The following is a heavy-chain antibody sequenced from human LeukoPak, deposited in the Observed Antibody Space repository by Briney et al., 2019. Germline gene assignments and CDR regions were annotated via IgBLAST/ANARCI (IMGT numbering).Heavy chain of an antibody. CDR3: TRDPRHFDS. J-gene: IGHJ5*01. CDR1: GFTFSDYE. V-gene: IGHV3-48*03. D-gene: IGHD6-6*01. Sequence: GGSLRLSCAASGFTFSDYEMNWVRQAPGKGLEWVSYISSSGSTIHYADSAKGRFTISRDNAKNSLYLQMSSLRVEDTAVYYCTRDPRHFDSCGQGTLVTVSS. CDR2: ISSSGSTI.